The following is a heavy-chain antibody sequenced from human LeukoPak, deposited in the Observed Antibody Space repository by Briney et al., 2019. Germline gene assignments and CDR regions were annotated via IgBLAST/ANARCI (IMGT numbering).Heavy chain of an antibody. D-gene: IGHD6-19*01. Sequence: SQTLPLTCAISGDSVSSNSAAWNWIRQSPSRGLEWLGRTYYRSKWYYDYAVSVKSRITINPDTSKNQFSLQLNSVTPEDTAVYYCARGSKLRAGTASFDSWGQGTLVTVSS. J-gene: IGHJ4*02. CDR1: GDSVSSNSAA. CDR3: ARGSKLRAGTASFDS. V-gene: IGHV6-1*01. CDR2: TYYRSKWYY.